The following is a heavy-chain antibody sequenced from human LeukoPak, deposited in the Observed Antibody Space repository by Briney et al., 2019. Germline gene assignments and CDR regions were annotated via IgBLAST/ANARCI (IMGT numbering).Heavy chain of an antibody. D-gene: IGHD2-21*02. CDR3: ARGEPDCASDCPYWYLDL. CDR1: GFTFSTSA. J-gene: IGHJ2*01. Sequence: GGSLRLSCAASGFTFSTSAMHWVRQAPGKGLEYGSAISGNGGRTYYANSVKGRFTISRDNSKNTVFLQMGSLRTEDMAVYYCARGEPDCASDCPYWYLDLWGRGTLVTVSS. CDR2: ISGNGGRT. V-gene: IGHV3-64*01.